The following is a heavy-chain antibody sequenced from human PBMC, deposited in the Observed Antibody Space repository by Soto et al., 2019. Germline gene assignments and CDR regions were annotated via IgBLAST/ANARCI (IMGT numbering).Heavy chain of an antibody. D-gene: IGHD1-26*01. CDR2: IYYSGNT. CDR3: ARGRVGATTAYFDY. CDR1: GGSISREGYD. V-gene: IGHV4-31*02. Sequence: PXERLALPFRVSGGSISREGYDWRWIRQHPGRGLEWIGYIYYSGNTYYNPSLKSRVTISVDTSKNQFSLKLSAVTAADTAVYYCARGRVGATTAYFDYWGQGTLVTVSS. J-gene: IGHJ4*02.